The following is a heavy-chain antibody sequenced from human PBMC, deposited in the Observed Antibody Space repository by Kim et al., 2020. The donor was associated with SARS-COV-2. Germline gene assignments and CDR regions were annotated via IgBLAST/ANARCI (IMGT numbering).Heavy chain of an antibody. D-gene: IGHD3-22*01. Sequence: SETLSLTCTVSGGSISSYYWSWIRQPPGKGLEWIGYIYYSGSTNYNPSLKSRVAISVDTSKNQFSLKLSSVTAADTAVYYCARETYYDGPFDYWGQGTLVTVSS. J-gene: IGHJ4*02. CDR2: IYYSGST. CDR1: GGSISSYY. V-gene: IGHV4-59*01. CDR3: ARETYYDGPFDY.